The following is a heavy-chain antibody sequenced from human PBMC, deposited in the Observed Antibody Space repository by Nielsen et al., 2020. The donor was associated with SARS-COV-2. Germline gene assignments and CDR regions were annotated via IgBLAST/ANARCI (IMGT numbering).Heavy chain of an antibody. CDR2: ISSDGTGT. CDR3: AKGGPLPMTD. V-gene: IGHV3-74*01. J-gene: IGHJ4*02. Sequence: VRQAPGKGLEWVSRISSDGTGTSNGDSVKGRFTISRDNARDTLYLQMNNLRAEDTAVYYCAKGGPLPMTDWGQGTLVTVS.